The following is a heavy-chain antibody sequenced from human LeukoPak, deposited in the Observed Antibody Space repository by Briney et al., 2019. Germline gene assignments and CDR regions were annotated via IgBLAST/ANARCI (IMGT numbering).Heavy chain of an antibody. Sequence: GGCLRLSRPPSGFTFSSYWIHWVRQAPGKGRVVVSRIKSDGSSTSYAESVKGRFTISRDNAKNTLYLQMNSLRAEDTAVYYCARSRIHYFDYWGQGTLVTVSS. J-gene: IGHJ4*02. V-gene: IGHV3-74*01. CDR3: ARSRIHYFDY. CDR1: GFTFSSYW. CDR2: IKSDGSST.